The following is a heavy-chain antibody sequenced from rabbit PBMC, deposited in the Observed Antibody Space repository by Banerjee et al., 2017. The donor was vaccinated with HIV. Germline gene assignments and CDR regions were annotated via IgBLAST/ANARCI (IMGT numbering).Heavy chain of an antibody. CDR2: KYAGSSGST. V-gene: IGHV1S40*01. CDR3: ARSVMLLGRFNL. CDR1: GFSFSISYY. Sequence: SLEESGGDLVKPGASLSLTCTASGFSFSISYYMRWVRQAPGKGLVWIACKYAGSSGSTYYASWAKGRFTISKTSSTTVTLQMTSLTAADTATYFCARSVMLLGRFNLWGPGTLVTVS. D-gene: IGHD6-1*01. J-gene: IGHJ4*01.